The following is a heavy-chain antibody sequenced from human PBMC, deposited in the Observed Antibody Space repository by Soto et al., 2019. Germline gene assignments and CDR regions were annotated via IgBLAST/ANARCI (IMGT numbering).Heavy chain of an antibody. J-gene: IGHJ4*02. V-gene: IGHV5-51*01. CDR1: GYSFTSYW. CDR2: IYVGDSDT. CDR3: ARQASRGWDY. D-gene: IGHD6-19*01. Sequence: EVQLVQSGAEVKKPGESLKISCQGSGYSFTSYWIGWARQMPGRGLEWIGSIYVGDSDTKYSPSFQGQVTFSADTSITTAYLQWSSLKAPDTAMYYCARQASRGWDYWGQGTLVTVSS.